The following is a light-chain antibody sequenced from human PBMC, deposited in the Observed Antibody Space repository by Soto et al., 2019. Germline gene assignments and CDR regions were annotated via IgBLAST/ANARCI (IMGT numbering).Light chain of an antibody. V-gene: IGKV1-27*01. J-gene: IGKJ3*01. CDR1: QPISDY. CDR2: AAS. Sequence: DIQMTQSPSSLSASIGDRVTITCRASQPISDYLAWYQQKPGRVPVLLMYAASILHSGVPSRFSGSGSGTDFTLTISSLQPEDVATYYCQKYDTAPFTFGPGTRLDI. CDR3: QKYDTAPFT.